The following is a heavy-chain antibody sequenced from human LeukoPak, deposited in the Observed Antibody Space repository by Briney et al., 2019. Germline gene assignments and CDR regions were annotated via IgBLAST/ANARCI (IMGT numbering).Heavy chain of an antibody. J-gene: IGHJ4*02. CDR2: IYYSGST. Sequence: SETLSLTCTVSGGSISSYYWSWIQQPPGKGLEWIGYIYYSGSTNYNPSLKSRVTISVDTSKNQFSLKLSSVTAADTAVYYCARIGTAMIDYWGQGTLVTVSS. V-gene: IGHV4-59*01. CDR1: GGSISSYY. D-gene: IGHD5-18*01. CDR3: ARIGTAMIDY.